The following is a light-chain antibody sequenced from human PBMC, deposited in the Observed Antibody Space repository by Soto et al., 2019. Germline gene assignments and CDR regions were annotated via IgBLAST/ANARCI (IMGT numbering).Light chain of an antibody. CDR2: EVT. CDR3: CSHTISGSGTPV. Sequence: QSALTQPASVSGSPGQSITLSCTGANSDVNNYDYVSWYRQYPGLAPQLIISEVTNRPSVISDRFSGSKSANTAYLTISGLQGEDEADYYCCSHTISGSGTPVFGGGTKLTVL. V-gene: IGLV2-14*01. CDR1: NSDVNNYDY. J-gene: IGLJ2*01.